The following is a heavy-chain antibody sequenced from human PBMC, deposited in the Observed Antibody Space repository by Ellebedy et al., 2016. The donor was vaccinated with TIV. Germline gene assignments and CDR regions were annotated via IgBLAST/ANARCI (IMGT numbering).Heavy chain of an antibody. Sequence: GESLKISXAASGFTFSSYSMNWVRQAPGKGLEWVSSISSSSSYIYYADSVKGRFTISRDNAKNSLYLQMNSLRAEDTAVYYCARGSDYYGMDVWGQGTTVTVSS. CDR1: GFTFSSYS. CDR2: ISSSSSYI. J-gene: IGHJ6*02. CDR3: ARGSDYYGMDV. V-gene: IGHV3-21*01.